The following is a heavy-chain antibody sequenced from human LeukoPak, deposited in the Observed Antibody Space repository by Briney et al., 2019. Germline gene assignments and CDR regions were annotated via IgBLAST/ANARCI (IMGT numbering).Heavy chain of an antibody. CDR2: IYYSGST. CDR1: GGSISSYY. CDR3: ARGPGYSSSWYYFDY. J-gene: IGHJ4*02. D-gene: IGHD6-13*01. V-gene: IGHV4-59*01. Sequence: SETLSLTCTVSGGSISSYYWNWIRQPPGKGLEWIGYIYYSGSTNYNSSLKSRVIISVDTSKNQFSLKLSSVTAADTAVYYCARGPGYSSSWYYFDYWGQGTLVTVSS.